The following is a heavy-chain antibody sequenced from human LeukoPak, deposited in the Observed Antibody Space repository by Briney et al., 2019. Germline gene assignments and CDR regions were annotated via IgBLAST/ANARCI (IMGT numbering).Heavy chain of an antibody. CDR2: IYPGDSDT. CDR3: ARRRDGYIMDV. Sequence: GESLQISCQGSGYTFTSYWIGWARQLPGKGLEWMGIIYPGDSDTRYSPSFQGQVTISADKSISTAYLQWSSLTASDTAMYYCARRRDGYIMDVWGKGTTVTVSS. J-gene: IGHJ6*04. V-gene: IGHV5-51*01. D-gene: IGHD5-24*01. CDR1: GYTFTSYW.